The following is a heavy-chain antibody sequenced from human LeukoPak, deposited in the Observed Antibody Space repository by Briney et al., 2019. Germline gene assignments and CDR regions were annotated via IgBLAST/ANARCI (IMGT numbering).Heavy chain of an antibody. D-gene: IGHD6-13*01. V-gene: IGHV3-33*08. J-gene: IGHJ6*02. Sequence: GRSLRLSCAASGFTFSSYAMHWVRQAPGKGLEWVAVIWYDGSNKYYADSVKGRFTISRDNSKNTLYLQMNSLRAEDTAVYYCARDALNSSWYVYYYYGMDVWGQGTTVTVSS. CDR2: IWYDGSNK. CDR1: GFTFSSYA. CDR3: ARDALNSSWYVYYYYGMDV.